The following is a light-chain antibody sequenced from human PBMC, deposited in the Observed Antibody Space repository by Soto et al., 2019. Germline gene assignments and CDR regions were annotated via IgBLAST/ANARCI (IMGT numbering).Light chain of an antibody. V-gene: IGLV2-11*01. CDR3: CSYAGGPYV. CDR1: SSDVGGYNY. Sequence: QSALTQPRSVSGSHGQSVTISCTGTSSDVGGYNYVSWYQQHPGKAPKLMICDVSKRPSGVPDRFSGSKSGNTASLTISGLQAEDEADYYCCSYAGGPYVFGTGTKVTVL. J-gene: IGLJ1*01. CDR2: DVS.